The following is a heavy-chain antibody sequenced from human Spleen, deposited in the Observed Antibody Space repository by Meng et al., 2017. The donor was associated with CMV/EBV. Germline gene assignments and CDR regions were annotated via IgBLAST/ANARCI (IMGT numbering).Heavy chain of an antibody. D-gene: IGHD1-20*01. CDR3: ARLITGSEAFDI. Sequence: SETLSLTCTVSGGSISSGGYYWSWIRQHPGKGLEWIGYIYYSGSTYYNPSLKSRVTISVDTSKNQFSLKLRSVTAADTAMYYCARLITGSEAFDIWGQGTTVTVSS. CDR1: GGSISSGGYY. CDR2: IYYSGST. V-gene: IGHV4-31*03. J-gene: IGHJ6*02.